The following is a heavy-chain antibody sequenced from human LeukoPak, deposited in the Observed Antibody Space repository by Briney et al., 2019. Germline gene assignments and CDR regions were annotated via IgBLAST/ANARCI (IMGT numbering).Heavy chain of an antibody. CDR3: ARDRGVVPAARSGRRYYYYYYGMDV. D-gene: IGHD2-2*01. CDR1: GYTFTSYY. J-gene: IGHJ6*02. Sequence: ASVKVSCKASGYTFTSYYMHWVRQAPGQGLEWMGIINHSGGSTSYAQKFQGRVTMTRDTSTSTVYMELSSLRSEDTAVYYCARDRGVVPAARSGRRYYYYYYGMDVWGQGSTVTVSS. CDR2: INHSGGST. V-gene: IGHV1-46*01.